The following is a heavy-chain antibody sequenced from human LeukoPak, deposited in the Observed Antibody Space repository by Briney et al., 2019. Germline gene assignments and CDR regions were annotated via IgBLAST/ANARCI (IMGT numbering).Heavy chain of an antibody. V-gene: IGHV3-7*01. CDR3: ASWGAGGNS. CDR2: INPDGSGK. J-gene: IGHJ4*02. CDR1: EFTLSTYW. D-gene: IGHD3-16*01. Sequence: GGSLRLSCEASEFTLSTYWTNWVRQVPGKGLDWVANINPDGSGKRYVDSVKGRFTIARDNADNSLSLQMNSLRAEDTAVYYCASWGAGGNSWGQGTLVTVSS.